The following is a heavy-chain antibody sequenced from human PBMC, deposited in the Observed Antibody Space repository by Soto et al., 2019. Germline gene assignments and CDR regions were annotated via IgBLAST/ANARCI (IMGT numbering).Heavy chain of an antibody. D-gene: IGHD4-17*01. CDR1: GFTVSSNY. J-gene: IGHJ4*02. CDR3: ARSDDYGDYYFDY. Sequence: PGGSLRLSCAASGFTVSSNYMSWVRQAPGKGLEWVSVIYSGGSTYYADSVKGRFTISRHNSKNTLYLQMNSLRAEDTAVYYCARSDDYGDYYFDYWGQGTLVTVSS. V-gene: IGHV3-53*04. CDR2: IYSGGST.